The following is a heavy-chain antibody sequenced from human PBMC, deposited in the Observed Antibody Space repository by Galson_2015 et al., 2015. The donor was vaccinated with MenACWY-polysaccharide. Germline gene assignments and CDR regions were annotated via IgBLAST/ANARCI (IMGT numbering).Heavy chain of an antibody. D-gene: IGHD1-26*01. CDR2: IKQAGTEK. V-gene: IGHV3-7*03. J-gene: IGHJ4*02. CDR3: ARAWEVPPAYYFDH. CDR1: GFTFSSYW. Sequence: SLRLSCAASGFTFSSYWMSWVRQAPGKGLEWVANIKQAGTEKYYVDSVKGRFTISRDNAKNSLYLEMNSLRAEDTAVYYCARAWEVPPAYYFDHWGQGRLVIVSS.